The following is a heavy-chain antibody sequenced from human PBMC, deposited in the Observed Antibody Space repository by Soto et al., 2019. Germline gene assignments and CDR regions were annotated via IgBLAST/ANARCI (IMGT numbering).Heavy chain of an antibody. CDR3: AREQHYANSGYFRTYLDS. J-gene: IGHJ4*02. Sequence: QVHLVQSGVELKKPGSSVTVSCKASGGTFSSHAVNWVRQAPGQGLEWMGGIIPLSGRINYAQKFQHRITITADESTTAAYMDLTNLRSDDTAIYYCAREQHYANSGYFRTYLDSWGQGTLVTVSS. CDR2: IIPLSGRI. V-gene: IGHV1-69*12. D-gene: IGHD5-12*01. CDR1: GGTFSSHA.